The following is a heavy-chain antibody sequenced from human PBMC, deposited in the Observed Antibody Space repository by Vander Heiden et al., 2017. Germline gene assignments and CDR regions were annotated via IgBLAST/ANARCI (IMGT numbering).Heavy chain of an antibody. CDR3: ARNGRVTAAGSGYYYYYGMDV. D-gene: IGHD6-13*01. J-gene: IGHJ6*02. V-gene: IGHV5-51*03. Sequence: EVQLVQSGAEVKTPGAPLKLSCKGSGDSFNSYGIGWERRTPGKGLGWMGILYPGDSDTRYSPSFQGQVTISADQSISTAYLQWSSLKASDTAMYYCARNGRVTAAGSGYYYYYGMDVWGQGTTVTVSS. CDR2: LYPGDSDT. CDR1: GDSFNSYG.